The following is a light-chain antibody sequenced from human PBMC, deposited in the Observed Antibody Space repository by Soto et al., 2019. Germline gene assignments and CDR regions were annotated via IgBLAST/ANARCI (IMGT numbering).Light chain of an antibody. CDR2: GEF. J-gene: IGKJ1*01. CDR3: QLYGT. CDR1: QSVSTSF. V-gene: IGKV3-20*01. Sequence: EVVLTQSPGTLSLSPGGRATLSCRASQSVSTSFLAWSQQKPGQSPRLLIYGEFRRATGIPDRFSGSGSGSDFTLTISRLEREDFAEYYCQLYGTFGQGTKVDIK.